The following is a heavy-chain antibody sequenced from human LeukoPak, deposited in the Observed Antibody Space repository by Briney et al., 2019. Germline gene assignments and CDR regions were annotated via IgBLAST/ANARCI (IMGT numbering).Heavy chain of an antibody. CDR2: ISGNGGGT. CDR1: GFSFSSYL. D-gene: IGHD6-13*01. Sequence: GGSLRLSCAASGFSFSSYLMSWVRQAPGKGLEWVSTISGNGGGTYYADSVKGRFTISRDNSKNTLYLQMNSLRAEDTAVYYCAKGAIAAAGVYSYWGQGTLVTVSS. V-gene: IGHV3-23*01. J-gene: IGHJ4*02. CDR3: AKGAIAAAGVYSY.